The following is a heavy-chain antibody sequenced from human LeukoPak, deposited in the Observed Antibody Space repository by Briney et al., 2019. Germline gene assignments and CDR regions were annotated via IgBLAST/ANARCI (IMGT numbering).Heavy chain of an antibody. Sequence: PGGSLRLSCAASGFTFTSYSMSWVRQAPGKGLEWVADIKQDGSETYYADSVKGRFTISRDNAKNSLYLQMNSLRAEDTAVYYCAKDCGYRGYGPAGFDYWGQGTLVPVSS. CDR3: AKDCGYRGYGPAGFDY. D-gene: IGHD5-12*01. CDR2: IKQDGSET. V-gene: IGHV3-7*01. J-gene: IGHJ4*02. CDR1: GFTFTSYS.